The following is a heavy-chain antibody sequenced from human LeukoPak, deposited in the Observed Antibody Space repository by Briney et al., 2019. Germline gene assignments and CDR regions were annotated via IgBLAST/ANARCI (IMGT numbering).Heavy chain of an antibody. CDR3: ARGRSISGTPIGFDY. V-gene: IGHV4-59*01. CDR1: GGSMSSYY. Sequence: SETLSLTCSVSGGSMSSYYWSWIRQSPGKGLEWIGYIYHSGSTDYNSSLKSRVTISEDTSKKQFSLKLSSVTAADTAVYYCARGRSISGTPIGFDYWGQGTLVTVSS. J-gene: IGHJ4*02. CDR2: IYHSGST. D-gene: IGHD1-1*01.